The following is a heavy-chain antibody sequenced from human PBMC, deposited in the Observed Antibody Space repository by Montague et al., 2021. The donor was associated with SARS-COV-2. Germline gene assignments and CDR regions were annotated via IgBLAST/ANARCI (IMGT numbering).Heavy chain of an antibody. V-gene: IGHV3-30*04. D-gene: IGHD4-17*01. CDR1: GFTFSSYA. CDR2: ISYDGSNK. CDR3: AGDADDYGDYGAFDI. J-gene: IGHJ3*02. Sequence: SLRLSCVASGFTFSSYAMHWVRQAPGKGLEWVAVISYDGSNKYYVDSXKGRFTISRDNSKNTLYLQMNSLRAEDTAFYYCAGDADDYGDYGAFDIWGQGTMVTVSS.